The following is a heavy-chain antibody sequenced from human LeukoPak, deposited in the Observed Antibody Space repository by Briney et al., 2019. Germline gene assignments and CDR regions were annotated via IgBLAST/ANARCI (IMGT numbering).Heavy chain of an antibody. J-gene: IGHJ5*02. D-gene: IGHD4-17*01. CDR2: ISGSGGST. CDR3: AKDPATDYGDFNWFDP. V-gene: IGHV3-23*01. Sequence: GGSLRLSCAASGFTFSSYAMSWVRQAPGKGLEWVSAISGSGGSTYYADSVKGRFTISRDSSKNTLYLQMNSLRAEDTAVYYCAKDPATDYGDFNWFDPWGQGTLVTVSS. CDR1: GFTFSSYA.